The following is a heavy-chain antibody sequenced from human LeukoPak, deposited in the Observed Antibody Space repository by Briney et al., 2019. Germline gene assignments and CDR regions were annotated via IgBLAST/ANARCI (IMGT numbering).Heavy chain of an antibody. Sequence: GGSLRLSCAASGFTFSSYAMSWVRQAPGKGLEWVSAIAASIPNTYYADSVKGRFTISRDNSKNTLYLQMNSLRAEDTAVYYCASPSEYYDSSGYYSWAFDIWGQGTMVTVSS. J-gene: IGHJ3*02. D-gene: IGHD3-22*01. CDR2: IAASIPNT. V-gene: IGHV3-23*01. CDR3: ASPSEYYDSSGYYSWAFDI. CDR1: GFTFSSYA.